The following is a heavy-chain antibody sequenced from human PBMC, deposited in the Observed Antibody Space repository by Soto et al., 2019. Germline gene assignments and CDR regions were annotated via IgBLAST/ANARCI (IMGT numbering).Heavy chain of an antibody. V-gene: IGHV4-4*07. Sequence: SETLSLTCTVSGGSISSYYWSWIRQPAGKGLEWIGRIYTSASTNYNPSLKSRVTMSVDTSKNQFSLKLSSVTAADTAVYYCARDLPQTGTTFYGMDVWGRGTTVTVSS. CDR2: IYTSAST. CDR1: GGSISSYY. CDR3: ARDLPQTGTTFYGMDV. J-gene: IGHJ6*02. D-gene: IGHD1-7*01.